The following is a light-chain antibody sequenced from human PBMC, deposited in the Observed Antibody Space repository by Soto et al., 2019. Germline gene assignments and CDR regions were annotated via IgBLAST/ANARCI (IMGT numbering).Light chain of an antibody. Sequence: MCTQSAGPLSLSPREIATLSCSASRSISSYFAWYQQLHGQDPSLLLFDASTRATGVADRFSGSGSGTDFTPTISSMVQADFVVYYYQQYSSATLLTFGRGTRLEIK. J-gene: IGKJ5*01. CDR1: RSISSY. V-gene: IGKV3-20*01. CDR2: DAS. CDR3: QQYSSATLLT.